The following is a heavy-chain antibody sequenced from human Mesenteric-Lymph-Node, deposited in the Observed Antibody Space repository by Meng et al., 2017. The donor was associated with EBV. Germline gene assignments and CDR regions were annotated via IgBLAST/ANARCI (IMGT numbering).Heavy chain of an antibody. J-gene: IGHJ4*02. V-gene: IGHV3-74*01. CDR3: ARAEFSGPSLVY. CDR1: GFTYSNNW. CDR2: IDGGGSST. D-gene: IGHD5-12*01. Sequence: VLLVASGGGLVWPGGALRLSCTGSGFTYSNNWMHWVRQAPGKGLVWVSRIDGGGSSTSYADSVKGRFTISRDNAKNTLYLQMNSLRAEDTAVYYCARAEFSGPSLVYWGQGTLVTVSS.